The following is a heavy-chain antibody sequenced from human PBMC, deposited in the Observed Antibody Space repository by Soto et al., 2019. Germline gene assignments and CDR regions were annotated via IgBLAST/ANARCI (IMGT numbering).Heavy chain of an antibody. Sequence: ASVKVSCKASGCSFTRYGIAWARQAPGQGLEWMGWINTYNGNTNYAQNLQGRVTLTTDTSTSTAYMELTSLRSNDTAIYYCAMVDVYVTPSPQDVWGQGTTVTV. D-gene: IGHD3-16*01. CDR3: AMVDVYVTPSPQDV. CDR1: GCSFTRYG. V-gene: IGHV1-18*01. J-gene: IGHJ6*02. CDR2: INTYNGNT.